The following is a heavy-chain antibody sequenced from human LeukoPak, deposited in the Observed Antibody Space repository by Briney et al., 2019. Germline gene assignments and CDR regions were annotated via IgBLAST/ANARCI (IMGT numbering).Heavy chain of an antibody. V-gene: IGHV3-7*02. D-gene: IGHD3-10*01. CDR2: IKEDGTEK. CDR3: AKYYYISGTYQAFDY. Sequence: GGSLRLSCAASGFTFSNYWMSRVRQAPGKGLEWVANIKEDGTEKYYVDSVKGRFTISRDNAKNSLYLQMASLRAEDTAVYYCAKYYYISGTYQAFDYWGQGTLVTVSS. J-gene: IGHJ4*02. CDR1: GFTFSNYW.